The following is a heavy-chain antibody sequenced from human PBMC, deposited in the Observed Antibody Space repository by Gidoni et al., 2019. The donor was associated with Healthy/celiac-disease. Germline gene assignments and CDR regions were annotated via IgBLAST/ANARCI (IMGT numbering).Heavy chain of an antibody. CDR1: GFSLSTSGMC. CDR2: IDWDDDK. V-gene: IGHV2-70*15. CDR3: ARVREDIVVVPAAIRGAVDYYYYGMDV. Sequence: QVTLRESGPALVKPTQTLTLTCTFSGFSLSTSGMCVSWLRQPPGKALEWLARIDWDDDKYYSTSLKTRLTISKDTSKNQVVLTMTNMDPVDTATYYCARVREDIVVVPAAIRGAVDYYYYGMDVWGQGTTVTVSS. J-gene: IGHJ6*02. D-gene: IGHD2-2*02.